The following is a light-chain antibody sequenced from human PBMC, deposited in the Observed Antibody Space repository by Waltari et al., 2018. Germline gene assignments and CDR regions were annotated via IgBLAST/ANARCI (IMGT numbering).Light chain of an antibody. J-gene: IGKJ3*01. CDR2: GAS. Sequence: EIVMTQSPATLSVSPGERATLPCRASQSVSSTLAWYQQNPGQAPRLLIYGASTRAAGIPARFSGSGSGTEFTLTISSLQSEDLAVYYCQRYNTWPPLFTFGPGTKVDIK. CDR3: QRYNTWPPLFT. V-gene: IGKV3-15*01. CDR1: QSVSST.